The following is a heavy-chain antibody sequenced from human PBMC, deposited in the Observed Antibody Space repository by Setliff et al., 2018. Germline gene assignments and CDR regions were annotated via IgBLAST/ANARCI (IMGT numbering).Heavy chain of an antibody. Sequence: LSLTCTVSGGSISSYYWSWIRQPAGKGLEWIGHIYIGGSANYNPSLKSRVTMSIDTSKNQFSPKLNSVTAADMAVYYCAREQWLDPPGYYYMDVWAKGTTVTVSS. V-gene: IGHV4-4*07. D-gene: IGHD6-19*01. CDR3: AREQWLDPPGYYYMDV. CDR2: IYIGGSA. CDR1: GGSISSYY. J-gene: IGHJ6*03.